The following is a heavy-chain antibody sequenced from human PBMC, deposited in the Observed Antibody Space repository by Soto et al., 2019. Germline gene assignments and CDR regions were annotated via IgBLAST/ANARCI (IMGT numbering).Heavy chain of an antibody. CDR2: IYYSGST. V-gene: IGHV4-31*03. CDR1: GGSIRTGGYY. D-gene: IGHD1-26*01. Sequence: QVQLQESGPGLLKPSQPPSLTGPVPGGSIRTGGYYWSGIRQHPGKGLEWFGNIYYSGSTYYNPSLKSRVTISVATSKNQFSLKLSSVTAADTAVYYCARTPLLWGQGTLVTVAS. J-gene: IGHJ4*02. CDR3: ARTPLL.